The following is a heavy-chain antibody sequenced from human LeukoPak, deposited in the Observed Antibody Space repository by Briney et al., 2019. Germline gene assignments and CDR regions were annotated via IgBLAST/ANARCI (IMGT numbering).Heavy chain of an antibody. Sequence: GASVKVSCKASGYTFTSYAMHWVRQAPGQGLEWMGIINPSGGSTSYAQKFQGRVTMTRDTSTSTVYMELSSLRSEDTAVYYCARVLRGYSYGYRHDAFDIWGQGTMVTVSS. J-gene: IGHJ3*02. CDR2: INPSGGST. V-gene: IGHV1-46*01. CDR1: GYTFTSYA. CDR3: ARVLRGYSYGYRHDAFDI. D-gene: IGHD5-18*01.